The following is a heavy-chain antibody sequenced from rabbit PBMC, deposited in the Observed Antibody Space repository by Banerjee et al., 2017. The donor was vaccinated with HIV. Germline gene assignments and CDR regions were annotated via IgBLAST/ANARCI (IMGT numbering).Heavy chain of an antibody. V-gene: IGHV1S45*01. CDR2: INTSSGNI. CDR3: ARDLAGVTGWNFNL. Sequence: QEQLEESGGDLVKPEGSLLVKPEGSLTLTCTASGFSFSNKYVMCWVRQAPGKGLEWIACINTSSGNIVYATWAKGRFTISKTSWTTVTLQMTSLTAADTATYFCARDLAGVTGWNFNLWGQGTLVTVS. D-gene: IGHD4-1*01. CDR1: GFSFSNKYV. J-gene: IGHJ4*01.